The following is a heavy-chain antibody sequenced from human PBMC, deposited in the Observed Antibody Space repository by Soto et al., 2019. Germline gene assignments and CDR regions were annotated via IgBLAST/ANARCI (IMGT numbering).Heavy chain of an antibody. J-gene: IGHJ6*02. CDR1: GFTLSSYW. CDR2: IKQDGSEK. D-gene: IGHD3-3*01. V-gene: IGHV3-7*01. CDR3: ARESAYYDFWSGYYYYYYGMDV. Sequence: GGSLRLSCAASGFTLSSYWMSWVRQAPGKGLEWVANIKQDGSEKYYVDSVKGRFTISRDNAKNSLYLQMNSLRAEDTAVYYCARESAYYDFWSGYYYYYYGMDVWGQGTTVTVSS.